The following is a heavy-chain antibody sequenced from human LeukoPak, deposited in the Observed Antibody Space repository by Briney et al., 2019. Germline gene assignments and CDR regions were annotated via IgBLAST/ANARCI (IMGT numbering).Heavy chain of an antibody. V-gene: IGHV3-9*01. CDR3: AKANWGATEQVDFDY. Sequence: GGSLRLSCAASGFTFDDYAMHWVRQAPGKGLEWVSGTSWNSGSIGYADSVKGRFTISRDNAKNSLYLQMNSLRAEDTALYYCAKANWGATEQVDFDYWGQGALVTVSS. J-gene: IGHJ4*02. CDR1: GFTFDDYA. D-gene: IGHD3-16*01. CDR2: TSWNSGSI.